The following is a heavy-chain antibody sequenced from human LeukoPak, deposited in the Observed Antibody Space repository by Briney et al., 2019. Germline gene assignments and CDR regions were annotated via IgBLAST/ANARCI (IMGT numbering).Heavy chain of an antibody. CDR3: ARSFAQYGDYGSFIDY. V-gene: IGHV4-38-2*02. CDR1: GYSISSGYY. CDR2: IYHSGST. D-gene: IGHD4-17*01. Sequence: SETLSLTCTVSGYSISSGYYWGWIRQPPGKGLEWIGSIYHSGSTYYNPSLKSRVTISVDTSKNQFSLKLSSVTAADTAVYYCARSFAQYGDYGSFIDYWGQGTLVTVSS. J-gene: IGHJ4*02.